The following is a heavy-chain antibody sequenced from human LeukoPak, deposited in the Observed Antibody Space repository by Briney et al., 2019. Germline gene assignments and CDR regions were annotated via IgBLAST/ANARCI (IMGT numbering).Heavy chain of an antibody. J-gene: IGHJ4*02. CDR3: ASGDSSGYDPSPTEAY. CDR1: GYSFTTYW. Sequence: GESLQIFCKGSGYSFTTYWIGWVRPMPGKGLEWMGIIYPVDSDTTYSPSFQGQITISADRSISTAYLQWSSLKASDTAMYYCASGDSSGYDPSPTEAYWGQGTLVTVSS. CDR2: IYPVDSDT. D-gene: IGHD3-22*01. V-gene: IGHV5-51*01.